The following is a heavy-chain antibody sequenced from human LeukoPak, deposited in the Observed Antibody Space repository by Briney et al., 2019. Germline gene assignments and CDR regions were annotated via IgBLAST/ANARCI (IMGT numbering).Heavy chain of an antibody. CDR3: ARDRYYYYGMDV. J-gene: IGHJ6*02. Sequence: SETLSLTCTVSGGSISSYYWSWIRQPPGKGLEWIGYIYYSGSTNYNPSLKSRVTISVGTSKNQFSLKLSSVTAADTAVYYCARDRYYYYGMDVWGQGTTVTVSS. CDR1: GGSISSYY. CDR2: IYYSGST. V-gene: IGHV4-59*01.